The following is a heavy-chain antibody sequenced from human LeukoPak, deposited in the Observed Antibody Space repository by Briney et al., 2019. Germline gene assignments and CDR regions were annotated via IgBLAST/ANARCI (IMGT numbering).Heavy chain of an antibody. CDR3: AKPRGIYYYGSGSYDLDAFDI. CDR1: GFTFSSYA. D-gene: IGHD3-10*01. J-gene: IGHJ3*02. V-gene: IGHV3-23*01. Sequence: GGSLRLSCAASGFTFSSYAMSWVRQALGKGLEWVSAISGSGGSTYYADSVKGRFTISRDNSKNTLYLQINSLRAEDTAVYYCAKPRGIYYYGSGSYDLDAFDIWGQGTMVTVSS. CDR2: ISGSGGST.